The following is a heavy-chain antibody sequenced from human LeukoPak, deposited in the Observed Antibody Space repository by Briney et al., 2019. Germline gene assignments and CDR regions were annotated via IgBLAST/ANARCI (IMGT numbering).Heavy chain of an antibody. CDR3: ARGRGRGGVNHDY. J-gene: IGHJ4*02. CDR2: IYYSGST. D-gene: IGHD3-16*01. Sequence: SETLSLTCTVSGGSISSSSYYWGWIRQPPGKGLEWIGSIYYSGSTYYNPSLKSRVTISVDTSKNQFSLKLSSVTAADTAVYYCARGRGRGGVNHDYWGQGTLVTVSS. CDR1: GGSISSSSYY. V-gene: IGHV4-39*01.